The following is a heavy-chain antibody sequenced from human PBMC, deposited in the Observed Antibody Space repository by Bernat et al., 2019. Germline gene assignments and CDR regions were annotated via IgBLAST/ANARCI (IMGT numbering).Heavy chain of an antibody. J-gene: IGHJ4*02. Sequence: EVQLLESGGGLVQPGGSLRLSCAASGFTFSSYAMSWVRQAPGKGLEWFSAISGSGGSTYYADSVKGRFTISRDNSKNTLYLQMNSLRAEDTAVYYCAKVGYFDWLLYYFDYWGQGTLVTVSS. CDR3: AKVGYFDWLLYYFDY. D-gene: IGHD3-9*01. CDR2: ISGSGGST. V-gene: IGHV3-23*01. CDR1: GFTFSSYA.